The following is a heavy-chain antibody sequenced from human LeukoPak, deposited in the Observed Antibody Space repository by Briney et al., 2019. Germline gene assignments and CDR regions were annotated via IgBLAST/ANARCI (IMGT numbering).Heavy chain of an antibody. D-gene: IGHD6-19*01. J-gene: IGHJ3*02. V-gene: IGHV3-7*01. CDR2: INQEGNEK. CDR1: GFTFSTYR. CDR3: ARDYPVAGRSAYDI. Sequence: GGSLRLSCAASGFTFSTYRMSWVRQAPGKGLEWVANINQEGNEKYYVDSVKGRFTISRDNAKNSLYLQMNSLRAEDTAVYYCARDYPVAGRSAYDIWGQGTMVTVSS.